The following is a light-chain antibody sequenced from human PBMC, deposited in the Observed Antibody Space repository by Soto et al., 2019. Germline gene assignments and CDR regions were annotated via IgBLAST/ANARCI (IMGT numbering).Light chain of an antibody. CDR1: QSVDSN. Sequence: EIVMTQSPATLSVSPGERVTLSCRVSQSVDSNFAWYQQRPGQAPRLLIYGASTRATDVPARFSASGSGTDFTLTISSLQSEDFVVYYCQQYNTWPITFGQGTRLEI. CDR2: GAS. V-gene: IGKV3-15*01. J-gene: IGKJ5*01. CDR3: QQYNTWPIT.